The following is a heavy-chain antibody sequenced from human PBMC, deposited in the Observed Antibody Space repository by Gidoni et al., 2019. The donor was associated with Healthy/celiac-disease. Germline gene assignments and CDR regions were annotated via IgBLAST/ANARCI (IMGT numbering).Heavy chain of an antibody. CDR3: ARGRKKCSSTSCYRGLDY. CDR1: GGSFSGYY. Sequence: QVQLQQWGAGLLKPSETLSLTCAVYGGSFSGYYWSWIRQPPGKGLEWIGEINHSGSTNYNPSLKSRVTISVDTSKNQFSLKLSSVTAADTAVYYCARGRKKCSSTSCYRGLDYWGQGTLVTVSS. D-gene: IGHD2-2*01. J-gene: IGHJ4*02. V-gene: IGHV4-34*01. CDR2: INHSGST.